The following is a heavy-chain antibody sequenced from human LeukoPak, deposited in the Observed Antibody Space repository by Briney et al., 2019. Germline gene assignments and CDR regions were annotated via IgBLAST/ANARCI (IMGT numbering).Heavy chain of an antibody. Sequence: ASVKVSCKASGCTFTGYYMHWVRQAPGQGLEWVGRINPNSGGTNYAQKFQGRVTMTRDTSISTAYMELSSLRSDDTAVYYCARESTYYDSTDYYQGDAFDIWGQGTMVTVSS. V-gene: IGHV1-2*02. D-gene: IGHD3-22*01. CDR2: INPNSGGT. CDR3: ARESTYYDSTDYYQGDAFDI. J-gene: IGHJ3*02. CDR1: GCTFTGYY.